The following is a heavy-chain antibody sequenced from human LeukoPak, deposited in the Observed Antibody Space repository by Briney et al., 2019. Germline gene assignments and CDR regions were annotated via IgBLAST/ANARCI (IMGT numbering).Heavy chain of an antibody. CDR3: ARGPLLGDDYDPPFRY. CDR1: GASFSGYF. Sequence: SETLSLTCAVYGASFSGYFWSWIRQPPGKGLEWIGEINHSGSTNYNPSLKRRVTISVDTSKNQFSLKLTSVTAADSAVYFCARGPLLGDDYDPPFRYWGQGTLVTVSS. J-gene: IGHJ4*02. D-gene: IGHD4/OR15-4a*01. CDR2: INHSGST. V-gene: IGHV4-34*01.